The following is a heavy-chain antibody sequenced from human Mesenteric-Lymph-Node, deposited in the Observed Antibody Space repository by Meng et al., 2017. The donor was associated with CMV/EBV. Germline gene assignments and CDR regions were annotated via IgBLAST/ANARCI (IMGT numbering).Heavy chain of an antibody. J-gene: IGHJ5*01. V-gene: IGHV3-7*01. CDR1: EFTFSAYW. Sequence: GESLKISCAASEFTFSAYWMSWVRQAPGKGLEWVANIKQDGSENQYVDSVKGRFSISRDNAKNSLYLQMNSLRTEDTAVYYCAREIYGIGSGYVHSFDSWGQGTLVTVSS. CDR3: AREIYGIGSGYVHSFDS. D-gene: IGHD3-3*01. CDR2: IKQDGSEN.